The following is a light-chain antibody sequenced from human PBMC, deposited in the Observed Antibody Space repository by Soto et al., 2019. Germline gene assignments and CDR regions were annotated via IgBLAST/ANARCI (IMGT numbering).Light chain of an antibody. CDR1: QSINNW. V-gene: IGKV1-5*01. CDR3: HQYNRYLWT. Sequence: GDRVTITCRASQSINNWVAWYQQKPGKAPKLLIYGASSLESGVPSRFSGSGSGTEFTLTISSLQPDDCATYYCHQYNRYLWTFGQGTKVDI. CDR2: GAS. J-gene: IGKJ1*01.